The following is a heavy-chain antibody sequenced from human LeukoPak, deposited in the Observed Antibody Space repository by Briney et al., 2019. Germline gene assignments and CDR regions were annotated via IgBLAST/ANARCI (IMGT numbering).Heavy chain of an antibody. CDR2: IYYSGST. D-gene: IGHD3-10*01. CDR3: ARDRGHYGMDV. CDR1: GGSISSSSYY. Sequence: SETLSLTCTVSGGSISSSSYYWSWIRQPPGKGLEWIGYIYYSGSTYYNPSLKSRVTISVDTSKNQFSLKLSSVTAADTAVYYCARDRGHYGMDVWGQGTTVTVSS. V-gene: IGHV4-30-4*08. J-gene: IGHJ6*02.